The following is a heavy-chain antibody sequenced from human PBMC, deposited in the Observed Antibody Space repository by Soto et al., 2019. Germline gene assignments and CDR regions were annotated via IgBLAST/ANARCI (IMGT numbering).Heavy chain of an antibody. CDR2: IYYSGST. CDR3: ARIFGVVITSYYYYYGMDV. CDR1: GGAISISSYY. J-gene: IGHJ6*02. D-gene: IGHD3-3*01. Sequence: SETLSLTCTVSGGAISISSYYWGCIRQPPGKGLEWIGSIYYSGSTYYNPSLKSRVTISVDTSKNQFSLKLSSVTAADTAVYYCARIFGVVITSYYYYYGMDVWGQGTTVTVSS. V-gene: IGHV4-39*01.